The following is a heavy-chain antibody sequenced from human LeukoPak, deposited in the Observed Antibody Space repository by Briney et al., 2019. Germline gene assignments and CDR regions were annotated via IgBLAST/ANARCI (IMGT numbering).Heavy chain of an antibody. J-gene: IGHJ4*02. V-gene: IGHV4-59*01. Sequence: SETLSLTCTVSGGSISSYYWSWIRQPPGKGLEWIGYIYYSGSTNYNPSLKSRVTISVDTSKNQFSLKLSPVTAADTAVYYCAGHGRYYFDYWGQGTLVTVSS. CDR2: IYYSGST. D-gene: IGHD1-26*01. CDR3: AGHGRYYFDY. CDR1: GGSISSYY.